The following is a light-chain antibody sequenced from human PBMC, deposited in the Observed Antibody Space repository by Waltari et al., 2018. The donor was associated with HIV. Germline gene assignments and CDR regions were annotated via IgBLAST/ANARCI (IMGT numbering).Light chain of an antibody. CDR1: SSDGGGYNY. CDR3: SSYAGSNNLV. V-gene: IGLV2-8*01. J-gene: IGLJ2*01. CDR2: EVS. Sequence: QSALTQPPSASGSPGQSVTISCTGTSSDGGGYNYVSWFRHHPGKAPKLMIYEVSKRPSGVPDRFSGSKSGNTASLTVSGLQAEDEADYYCSSYAGSNNLVFGGGTKLTVL.